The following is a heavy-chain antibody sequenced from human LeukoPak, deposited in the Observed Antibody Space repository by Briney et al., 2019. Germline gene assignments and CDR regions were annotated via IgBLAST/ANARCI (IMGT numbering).Heavy chain of an antibody. CDR2: IYYSGST. J-gene: IGHJ4*02. D-gene: IGHD6-13*01. V-gene: IGHV4-39*07. CDR1: GGSISSSSYY. CDR3: ARVIAAAGWEELDYFDY. Sequence: SETLSLTCTVSGGSISSSSYYWGWIRQPPGKGLEWIGSIYYSGSTYYNPSLKSRVTISVDTSKNQFSLKLSSVTAAGTAVYYCARVIAAAGWEELDYFDYWGQGTLVTVSS.